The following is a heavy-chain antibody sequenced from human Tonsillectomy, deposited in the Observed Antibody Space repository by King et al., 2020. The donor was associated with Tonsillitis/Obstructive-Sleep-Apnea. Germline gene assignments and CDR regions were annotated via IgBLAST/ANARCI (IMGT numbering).Heavy chain of an antibody. CDR2: IYSGDSDT. CDR1: GYSFTSYW. J-gene: IGHJ4*02. V-gene: IGHV5-51*01. CDR3: ARSRDYYDSSGYNSRRFFYFDY. Sequence: VQLVESGAEVKKPGESLKISCKGAGYSFTSYWIGWVRQMPGKALEWRWIIYSGDSDTRYSPSFQGQVTISAVKSIRTAYLQWSSLKASDTAMYYCARSRDYYDSSGYNSRRFFYFDYWGQGTLVTVSS. D-gene: IGHD3-22*01.